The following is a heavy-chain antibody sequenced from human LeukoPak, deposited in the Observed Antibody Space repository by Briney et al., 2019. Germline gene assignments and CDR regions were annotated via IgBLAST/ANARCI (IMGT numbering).Heavy chain of an antibody. D-gene: IGHD6-13*01. Sequence: ASVKVFCKASGYTFTGHYIHWIRQAPGQGLEWMGWINPNSGGTNYAQKFQGWVTMTRDTSISTAYMGLSSLKSDDTAVYYCARGKDAASWYDYWGQGTLVIVSS. CDR2: INPNSGGT. CDR3: ARGKDAASWYDY. V-gene: IGHV1-2*04. J-gene: IGHJ4*02. CDR1: GYTFTGHY.